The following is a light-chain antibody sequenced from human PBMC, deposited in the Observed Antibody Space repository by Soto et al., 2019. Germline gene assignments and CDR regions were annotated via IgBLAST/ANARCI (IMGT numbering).Light chain of an antibody. J-gene: IGKJ2*01. CDR2: GVS. V-gene: IGKV3-20*01. CDR1: QSVSSGY. Sequence: EIVLTQSPGTLSLSPGERATLFCRASQSVSSGYLGWYQQKPGQAPRLLIYGVSSRATGIPDRFSGSGSETDFSLTISRLEPEDFAVYYCQQYGSSPVTFGQGTKLEIK. CDR3: QQYGSSPVT.